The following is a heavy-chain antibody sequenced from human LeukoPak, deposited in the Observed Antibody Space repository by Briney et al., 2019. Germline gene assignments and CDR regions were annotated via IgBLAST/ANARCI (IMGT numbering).Heavy chain of an antibody. J-gene: IGHJ3*02. CDR1: GFTFSSYG. Sequence: PGGSLRLSCAASGFTFSSYGMHWVRQAPGKGLEWVAVISYDGSNKYYADSVKGRFTISRDNSKNTLYVQMNSLRAEDTAVYYCAKSITMVRGVYDAFDIWGQGTMVTVSS. V-gene: IGHV3-30*18. D-gene: IGHD3-10*01. CDR3: AKSITMVRGVYDAFDI. CDR2: ISYDGSNK.